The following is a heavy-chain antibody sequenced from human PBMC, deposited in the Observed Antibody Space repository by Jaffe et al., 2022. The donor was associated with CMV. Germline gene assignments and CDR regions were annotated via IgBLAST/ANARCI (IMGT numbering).Heavy chain of an antibody. CDR1: GFTFSSYS. D-gene: IGHD3-3*01. V-gene: IGHV3-21*01. CDR3: ARDYPYYDFWSGYHRGPGWFDP. CDR2: ISSSSSYI. J-gene: IGHJ5*02. Sequence: EVQLVESGGGLVKPGGSLRLSCAASGFTFSSYSMNWVRQAPGKGLEWVSSISSSSSYIYYADSVKGRFTISRDNAKNSLYLQMNSLRAEDTAVYYCARDYPYYDFWSGYHRGPGWFDPWGQGTLVTVSS.